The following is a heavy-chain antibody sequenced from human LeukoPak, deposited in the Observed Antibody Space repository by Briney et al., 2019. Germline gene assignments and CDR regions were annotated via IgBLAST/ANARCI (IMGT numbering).Heavy chain of an antibody. CDR2: ISVINSGNT. Sequence: ASVKVSCKASGYTFISYGINWVRQAPGQGLEWMGWISVINSGNTRYAQNFQGRLTMTTDTSTTTAYMELRSLRSDDTAVYYCSRGFPFCGADCFSGVFDIWGQGTMVTVS. J-gene: IGHJ3*02. CDR3: SRGFPFCGADCFSGVFDI. V-gene: IGHV1-18*01. CDR1: GYTFISYG. D-gene: IGHD2-21*02.